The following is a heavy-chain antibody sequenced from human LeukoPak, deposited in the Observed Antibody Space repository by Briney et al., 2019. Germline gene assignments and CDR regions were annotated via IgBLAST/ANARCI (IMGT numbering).Heavy chain of an antibody. CDR2: IYSGGTT. D-gene: IGHD4-23*01. Sequence: SETLSLTCTVSGGSIRNYFWNWIRQPPGKGLEWIGYIYSGGTTYYNPSLKSRVTISVDTSKNQFSLKLSSVTAADTAVYYCARADYGGNSAAFDIWGQGTMVTVSS. J-gene: IGHJ3*02. V-gene: IGHV4-59*01. CDR3: ARADYGGNSAAFDI. CDR1: GGSIRNYF.